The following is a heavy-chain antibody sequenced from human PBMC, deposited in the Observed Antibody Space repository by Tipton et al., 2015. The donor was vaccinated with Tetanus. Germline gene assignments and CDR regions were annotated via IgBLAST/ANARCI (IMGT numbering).Heavy chain of an antibody. CDR1: GGSFTDYS. CDR2: VNQAGNT. D-gene: IGHD5-12*01. CDR3: ARHQSGYFTPFDS. J-gene: IGHJ4*02. Sequence: TLSLTCAVYGGSFTDYSWSWIRQPPGQGLEWIGEVNQAGNTDYIPSLKGRVTMSLDTSKSQLSLNLSSVTAADTAVYYCARHQSGYFTPFDSWGQGKLVTVSS. V-gene: IGHV4-34*01.